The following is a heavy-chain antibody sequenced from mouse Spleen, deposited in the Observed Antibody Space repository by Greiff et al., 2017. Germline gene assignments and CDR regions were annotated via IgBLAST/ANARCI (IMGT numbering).Heavy chain of an antibody. CDR2: ISYDGSN. CDR1: GYSITSGYY. J-gene: IGHJ2*01. V-gene: IGHV3-6*01. Sequence: EVKLQESGPGLVKPSQSLSLTCSVTGYSITSGYYWNWIRQFPGNKLEWMGYISYDGSNNYNPSLKNRISITRDTSKNQFFLKLNSVTTEDTATYYCARMIGSYFDYWGQGTTLTVSS. CDR3: ARMIGSYFDY. D-gene: IGHD2-14*01.